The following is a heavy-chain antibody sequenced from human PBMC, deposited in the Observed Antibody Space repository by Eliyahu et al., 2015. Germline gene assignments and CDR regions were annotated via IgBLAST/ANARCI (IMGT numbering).Heavy chain of an antibody. D-gene: IGHD4-17*01. Sequence: QVQLVESGGGVVLPGRSLRLSCAASGFXFNXXGMHGVRQAPGKGLRWVASIWYDGSKTNYGESVKGRFTISRDNSQNTVSLQMNSLRVEDTAVYFCVRDRSLRPFDYADYESMFDRWGQGTQVTVSS. CDR2: IWYDGSKT. V-gene: IGHV3-33*01. CDR1: GFXFNXXG. CDR3: VRDRSLRPFDYADYESMFDR. J-gene: IGHJ5*02.